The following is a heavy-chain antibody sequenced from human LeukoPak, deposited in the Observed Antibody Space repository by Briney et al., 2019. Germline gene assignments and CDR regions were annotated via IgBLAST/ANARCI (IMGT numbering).Heavy chain of an antibody. D-gene: IGHD1-26*01. Sequence: PSETLSLTCTVSDGSISSATYYWGWIRQSPNKGLDWIGSFFYTGSTYYSPSLKSRVTISVDTSENQLSLKLRSVTAADTAVYYCARGRYIDSARGKNIFDRWGQGTLVTVSS. CDR2: FFYTGST. J-gene: IGHJ4*02. CDR1: DGSISSATYY. CDR3: ARGRYIDSARGKNIFDR. V-gene: IGHV4-39*07.